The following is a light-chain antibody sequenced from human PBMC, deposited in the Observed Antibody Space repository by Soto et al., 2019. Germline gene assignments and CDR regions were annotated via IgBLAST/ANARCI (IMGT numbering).Light chain of an antibody. CDR3: QQLNSFPIP. Sequence: IPLTQSPSSLSASVGDRVTITCRASQGISSFLAWYQQKPGKAPKLLIYGASILQSGVPSRFSGSGSGTDFTLTIGSLQPEDFATYYCQQLNSFPIPFGPGTKVDIK. J-gene: IGKJ3*01. V-gene: IGKV1-9*01. CDR2: GAS. CDR1: QGISSF.